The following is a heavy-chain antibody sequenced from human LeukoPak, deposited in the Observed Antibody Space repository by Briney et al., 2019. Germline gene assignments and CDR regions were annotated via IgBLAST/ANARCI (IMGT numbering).Heavy chain of an antibody. V-gene: IGHV3-43*01. J-gene: IGHJ4*02. CDR1: GFSFQDYT. Sequence: GGSLRLSCSASGFSFQDYTMLWVRQPPGKGLKWVSQISWSGGTTYYADSVKGRFTISRDNSRNSLYLQMNSLRTEDTALYYCAKERIGGSLDYWGQGTLLTVSS. D-gene: IGHD3-10*01. CDR3: AKERIGGSLDY. CDR2: ISWSGGTT.